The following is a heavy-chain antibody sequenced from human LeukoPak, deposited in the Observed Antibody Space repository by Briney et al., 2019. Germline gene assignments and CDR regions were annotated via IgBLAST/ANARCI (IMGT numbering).Heavy chain of an antibody. CDR2: IYTSGST. D-gene: IGHD3-22*01. Sequence: PSETLSLTCTVSGGSISSGSYYWRWIRQPAGTGLEWIGRIYTSGSTNYNPSLKSRVTISVDTSKNQFSLKLSSVTAADTAVYYCARGQDSSGYYYYYYYMDVWGKGTTVTVSS. CDR3: ARGQDSSGYYYYYYYMDV. J-gene: IGHJ6*03. V-gene: IGHV4-61*02. CDR1: GGSISSGSYY.